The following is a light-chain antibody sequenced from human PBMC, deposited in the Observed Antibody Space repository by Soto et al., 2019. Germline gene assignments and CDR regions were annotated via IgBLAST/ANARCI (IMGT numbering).Light chain of an antibody. CDR2: SAS. CDR3: QQTFRTPHT. Sequence: DIQMTQSPASPSASVGDRVTITCRASQTISSYLNWYQQKAGAAPKLLIYSASTLQSGVPSRFSGSGFGTDYTLTISSLQPADFAVYYCQQTFRTPHTFGQGTKLDIK. V-gene: IGKV1-39*01. CDR1: QTISSY. J-gene: IGKJ2*01.